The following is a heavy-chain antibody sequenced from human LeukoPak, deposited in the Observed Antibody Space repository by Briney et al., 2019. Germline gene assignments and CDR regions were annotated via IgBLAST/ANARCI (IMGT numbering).Heavy chain of an antibody. CDR2: INPNSGGT. V-gene: IGHV1-2*02. CDR1: GYTFTGYF. J-gene: IGHJ5*01. CDR3: ARGYRDSVGPCLDS. D-gene: IGHD2-15*01. Sequence: ASVKVSCKASGYTFTGYFIHWVRQAPGQGLEWMGWINPNSGGTNYAQKFQGRVTTTRDTSINTAYMELSRLTSDDTAVYFCARGYRDSVGPCLDSWGQGTLVTVSS.